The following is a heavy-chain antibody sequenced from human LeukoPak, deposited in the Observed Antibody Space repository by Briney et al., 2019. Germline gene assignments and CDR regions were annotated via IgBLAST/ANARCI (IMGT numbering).Heavy chain of an antibody. Sequence: SVKVSCKASGGTFSSYAISWVRQAPGQGLEWMGRIIPNLGIANYAQKFQGRVTITADKSTSTAYMELSSLRSEDTAVYYCASAVAGTSDWFDPWGQGTLVTVSS. CDR2: IIPNLGIA. D-gene: IGHD6-19*01. CDR3: ASAVAGTSDWFDP. J-gene: IGHJ5*02. CDR1: GGTFSSYA. V-gene: IGHV1-69*04.